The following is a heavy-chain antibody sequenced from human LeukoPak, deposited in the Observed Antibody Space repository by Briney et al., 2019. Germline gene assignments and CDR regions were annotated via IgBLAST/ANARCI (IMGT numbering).Heavy chain of an antibody. J-gene: IGHJ1*01. CDR3: AKDRGLRYFDWLSRRAEYFQH. Sequence: PGGSLRLSCAASGFTFSSYAMSWVRQAPGKGLEWVSAISGSGGSTYYADSVKGRSTISRDNSKNTLYLQMNSLRAEDTAVYYCAKDRGLRYFDWLSRRAEYFQHWGQGTLVTVSS. CDR2: ISGSGGST. D-gene: IGHD3-9*01. V-gene: IGHV3-23*01. CDR1: GFTFSSYA.